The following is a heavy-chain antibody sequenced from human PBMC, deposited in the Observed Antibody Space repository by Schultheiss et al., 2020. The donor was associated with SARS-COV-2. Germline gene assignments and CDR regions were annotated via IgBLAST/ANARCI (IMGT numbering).Heavy chain of an antibody. CDR1: GFTFSSYA. CDR3: AKDIRPMVRGPEGL. CDR2: ISSSGSTI. D-gene: IGHD3-10*01. V-gene: IGHV3-48*04. Sequence: GGSLRLSCAASGFTFSSYAMSWVRQAPGKGLEWVSYISSSGSTIYYADSVKGRFTISRDNAKNSLYLQMNSLRAEDTALYYCAKDIRPMVRGPEGLWGQGTLVTVSS. J-gene: IGHJ4*02.